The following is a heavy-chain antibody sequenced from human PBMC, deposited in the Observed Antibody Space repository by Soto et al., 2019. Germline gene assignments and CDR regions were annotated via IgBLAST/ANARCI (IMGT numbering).Heavy chain of an antibody. Sequence: NPSETLSLTCTVSGGSISSYYWSWIRQPPGKGLEWIGYIYYSGSTNYNPSLKSRVTISVDTSKNQFSLKLSSVTAADTAVYYCARRGDYIWGSYRYESAFDIWGQGTMVTVSS. V-gene: IGHV4-59*01. CDR2: IYYSGST. CDR3: ARRGDYIWGSYRYESAFDI. CDR1: GGSISSYY. D-gene: IGHD3-16*02. J-gene: IGHJ3*02.